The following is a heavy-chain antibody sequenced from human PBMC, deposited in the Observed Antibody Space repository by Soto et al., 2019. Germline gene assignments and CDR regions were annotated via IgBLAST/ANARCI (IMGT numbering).Heavy chain of an antibody. CDR1: GFTFSSYS. D-gene: IGHD3-3*01. J-gene: IGHJ4*02. CDR3: ARDPVGDYDFWSGNKYYFDY. CDR2: ISSSSSYI. V-gene: IGHV3-21*01. Sequence: GGSLRLSCAASGFTFSSYSMNWVRQAPGKGLEWVSSISSSSSYIYYADSVKGRFTISRDNAKNSLYLQMNSLRAEDTAVYYCARDPVGDYDFWSGNKYYFDYWGQGT.